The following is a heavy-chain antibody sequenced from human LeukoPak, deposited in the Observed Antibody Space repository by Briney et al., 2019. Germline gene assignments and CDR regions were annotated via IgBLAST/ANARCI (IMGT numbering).Heavy chain of an antibody. CDR3: ARDSPRGYYDSSGYPFDY. Sequence: ASVKVSCKASGYTFTSYGISWVRQAPGQGLEWMGWISAYNGNTNYAQKLQGRVTMTTGTSTSTAYMELRSLRSDDTAVYYCARDSPRGYYDSSGYPFDYWGQGTLVTVSS. V-gene: IGHV1-18*01. CDR2: ISAYNGNT. D-gene: IGHD3-22*01. J-gene: IGHJ4*02. CDR1: GYTFTSYG.